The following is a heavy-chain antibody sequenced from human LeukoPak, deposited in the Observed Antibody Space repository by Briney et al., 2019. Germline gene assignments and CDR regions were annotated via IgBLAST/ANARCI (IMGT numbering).Heavy chain of an antibody. J-gene: IGHJ3*02. CDR3: ARAILGQDDAFDI. Sequence: VASVRVSCKASGYTFTSYYMHWVRQAPGQGLEWMGIINPSGGSTSYAQKFQGRVTMTRDTSTSTVYMELSSLRSEDTAVYYCARAILGQDDAFDIWGQGTMVTVSS. V-gene: IGHV1-46*01. CDR1: GYTFTSYY. CDR2: INPSGGST. D-gene: IGHD3-3*01.